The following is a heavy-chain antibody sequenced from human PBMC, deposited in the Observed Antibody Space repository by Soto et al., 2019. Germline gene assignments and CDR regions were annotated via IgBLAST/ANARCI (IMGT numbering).Heavy chain of an antibody. Sequence: GGSLRLSCAASGFTVSSNYMSWVRQAPGKGLEWVSVIYSGGSTYYADSVKGRFTISRHNSKNTLYLQMNSLRAEDTAVYYCARDRYDFWSGIYYMDVWGKGTTVTVSS. D-gene: IGHD3-3*01. CDR2: IYSGGST. J-gene: IGHJ6*03. CDR1: GFTVSSNY. CDR3: ARDRYDFWSGIYYMDV. V-gene: IGHV3-53*04.